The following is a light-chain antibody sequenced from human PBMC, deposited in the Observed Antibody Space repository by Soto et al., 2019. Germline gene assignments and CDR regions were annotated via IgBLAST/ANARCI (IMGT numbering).Light chain of an antibody. CDR1: QGISNY. V-gene: IGKV1-27*01. Sequence: DVQMTQAPSSLSASVGDRVTINCRASQGISNYVAWYQQKPGKVPKLLIYAASILQSGVPSRFSGSGSGTDFTLTISSLQPEDVATYYCQKYNSAPRTFGGGTKVEIK. CDR3: QKYNSAPRT. CDR2: AAS. J-gene: IGKJ4*01.